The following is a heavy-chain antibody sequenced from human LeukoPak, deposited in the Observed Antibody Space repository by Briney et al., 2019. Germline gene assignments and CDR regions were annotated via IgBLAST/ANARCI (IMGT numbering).Heavy chain of an antibody. CDR1: GFTFSSYS. D-gene: IGHD3-9*01. V-gene: IGHV3-21*01. CDR2: ISGSSSYI. CDR3: ARGGSTGDAFDI. J-gene: IGHJ3*02. Sequence: GGSLRLSCAASGFTFSSYSINWVRQAPGKGLEWVSSISGSSSYIYYADSVKGRFTISRDSAKNSLYLQMNSLRAGDTAVYYCARGGSTGDAFDIWGQGTMVTVSS.